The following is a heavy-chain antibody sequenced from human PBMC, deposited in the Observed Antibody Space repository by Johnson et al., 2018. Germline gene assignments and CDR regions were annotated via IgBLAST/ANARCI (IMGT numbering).Heavy chain of an antibody. CDR1: GFTFGDYA. CDR2: IRSTGYGGKT. CDR3: TRVSEDYLDWLRYYYMDV. J-gene: IGHJ6*03. V-gene: IGHV3-49*03. D-gene: IGHD3/OR15-3a*01. Sequence: EVQLLESGGGLVQPGRSLRLSCAASGFTFGDYAMSWFRQAPGKGLEWVGFIRSTGYGGKTEYAASVKGRSTISRDDSKSIAYLQMKRLKTEDTAVYYCTRVSEDYLDWLRYYYMDVWGKGTTVTVSS.